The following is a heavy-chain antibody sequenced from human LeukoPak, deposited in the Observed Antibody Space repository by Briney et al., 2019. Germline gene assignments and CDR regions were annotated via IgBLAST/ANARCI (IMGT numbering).Heavy chain of an antibody. CDR2: ISASGDST. CDR1: GFTFSTYG. CDR3: ARDEDGAAPWYYFDY. D-gene: IGHD5-24*01. V-gene: IGHV3-23*01. J-gene: IGHJ4*02. Sequence: GGSLRLSCAASGFTFSTYGMNWVRQAPGKGLEWVSGISASGDSTYYADSVKGHFTISRDNSKNTLYLQMNSLRAEDTAVYYCARDEDGAAPWYYFDYWGQGTLVTVSS.